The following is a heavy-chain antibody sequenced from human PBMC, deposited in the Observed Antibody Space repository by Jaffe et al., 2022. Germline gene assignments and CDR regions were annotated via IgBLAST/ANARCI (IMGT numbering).Heavy chain of an antibody. D-gene: IGHD4-17*01. CDR2: VNSEGGMP. CDR3: GRDFGLTVTAALDY. CDR1: GFTFSRYW. J-gene: IGHJ4*02. V-gene: IGHV3-74*01. Sequence: EVQLVESGGGLVQPGESLRLSCAASGFTFSRYWMHWVRQAPGKGLVWVSRVNSEGGMPTYADSVKGRFTISRDNAKNTLYLQMNSLRAEDTAVYYCGRDFGLTVTAALDYWGQGVLVTVSS.